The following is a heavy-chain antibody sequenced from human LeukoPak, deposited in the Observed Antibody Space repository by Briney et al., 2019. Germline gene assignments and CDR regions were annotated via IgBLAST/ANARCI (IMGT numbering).Heavy chain of an antibody. J-gene: IGHJ3*02. Sequence: GGSLRLSCAASGFTFSSYSMNWARQAPGKGLEWVSSISSSSSYIYYADSVKGRFTISRDNAKNSLYLQMNSLRAEDTAVYYCARSAVCAFDIWGQGTMVTVSS. D-gene: IGHD3-16*01. CDR1: GFTFSSYS. V-gene: IGHV3-21*01. CDR3: ARSAVCAFDI. CDR2: ISSSSSYI.